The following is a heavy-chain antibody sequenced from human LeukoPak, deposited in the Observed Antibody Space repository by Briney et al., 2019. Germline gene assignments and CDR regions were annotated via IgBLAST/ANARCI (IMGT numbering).Heavy chain of an antibody. V-gene: IGHV3-48*01. J-gene: IGHJ4*02. D-gene: IGHD4-17*01. CDR1: GFSFSSYS. CDR3: AKSYGDYLGYFDS. Sequence: PGGSLRLSCVASGFSFSSYSMNWVRQAPGKGLEWVAYISTRSSTIYYADSLQGRFTISRDKSKNTLFLQMNSLRAEDTAVYYCAKSYGDYLGYFDSWGQGTLVTVSS. CDR2: ISTRSSTI.